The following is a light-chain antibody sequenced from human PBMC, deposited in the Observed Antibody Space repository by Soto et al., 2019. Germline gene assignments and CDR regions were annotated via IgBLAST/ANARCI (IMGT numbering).Light chain of an antibody. CDR2: EVS. Sequence: QSVLTQPASVSGSPGQSITISCTGTSGDVGGYNYVSWYQQLPGKAPKLMIYEVSDRPSGIANRFSGSKSGNTASLTISGLQAEDEADYYCSSYTSRNTLVFGGGTKLTVL. CDR1: SGDVGGYNY. CDR3: SSYTSRNTLV. V-gene: IGLV2-14*01. J-gene: IGLJ3*02.